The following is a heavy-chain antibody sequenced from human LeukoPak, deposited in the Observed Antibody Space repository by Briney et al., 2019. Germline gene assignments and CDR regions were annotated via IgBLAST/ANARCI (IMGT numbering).Heavy chain of an antibody. V-gene: IGHV4-59*11. D-gene: IGHD3-22*01. Sequence: SETLSLTCTVSGGSISSHYWSWIRQPPGKGLEWIGYIYYSGSTKFNPSLKSRVTISVDTSKNQFSLKLSSVTAADTAVYYCARGGGVTYYDSTGYLWYFDYWGQGTLVSVSA. CDR1: GGSISSHY. J-gene: IGHJ4*02. CDR2: IYYSGST. CDR3: ARGGGVTYYDSTGYLWYFDY.